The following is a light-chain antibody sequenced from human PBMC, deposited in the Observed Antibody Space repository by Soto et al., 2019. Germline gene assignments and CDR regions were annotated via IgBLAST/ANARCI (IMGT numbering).Light chain of an antibody. V-gene: IGKV3-15*01. J-gene: IGKJ4*01. CDR2: GAS. Sequence: EIVMTQSPATLSVSPGERATLYCRASQSVSSNLAWYQQKPGQAPRLLIYGASTRATGIPARFSGSGSGTEFTLTISSLPSEDLAVYYCQQRSNWPPADTFGGGTKVDIK. CDR3: QQRSNWPPADT. CDR1: QSVSSN.